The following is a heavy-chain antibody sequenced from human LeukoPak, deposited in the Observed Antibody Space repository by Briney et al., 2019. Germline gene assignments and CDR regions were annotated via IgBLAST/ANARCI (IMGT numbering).Heavy chain of an antibody. J-gene: IGHJ4*02. CDR2: INHSGST. V-gene: IGHV4-34*10. D-gene: IGHD1/OR15-1a*01. Sequence: SETLSLTCAVYGGSFSGYYWSWIRQPPGKGLEWIGEINHSGSTNYNPSLRSRITMSLDTSENQLSLKLYSVTAADTAIYYCARYQTGTMFAVWGQGTLVTISS. CDR1: GGSFSGYY. CDR3: ARYQTGTMFAV.